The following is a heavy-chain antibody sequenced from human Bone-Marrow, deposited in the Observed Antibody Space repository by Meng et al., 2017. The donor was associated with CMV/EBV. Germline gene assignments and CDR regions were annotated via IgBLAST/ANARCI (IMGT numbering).Heavy chain of an antibody. CDR1: GGSFSGYY. D-gene: IGHD3-22*01. J-gene: IGHJ6*01. V-gene: IGHV4-34*01. Sequence: GSLRLSCAVYGGSFSGYYWSWIRQPPGKGLEWIGEINHSGSTNYNPSLKSRVTISVDTSKNQFSLKLSSVTAADTAVYYCARKVGWDYYDSSGYYRSYYYYYGMDVWGQGTTVTGSS. CDR3: ARKVGWDYYDSSGYYRSYYYYYGMDV. CDR2: INHSGST.